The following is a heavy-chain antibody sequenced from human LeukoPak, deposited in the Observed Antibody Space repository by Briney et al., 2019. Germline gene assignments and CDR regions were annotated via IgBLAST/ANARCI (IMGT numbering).Heavy chain of an antibody. J-gene: IGHJ4*02. CDR2: IYYSGST. CDR1: GGSISSSSYY. V-gene: IGHV4-39*01. Sequence: SETLSLTCTVSGGSISSSSYYWGWIRQPPGKGLEWIGSIYYSGSTYYNPSLKSRVTISVDTSKNQFSLKLSSVTAADTAVYYCASISSGRWGQGTLVTVSS. D-gene: IGHD3-10*01. CDR3: ASISSGR.